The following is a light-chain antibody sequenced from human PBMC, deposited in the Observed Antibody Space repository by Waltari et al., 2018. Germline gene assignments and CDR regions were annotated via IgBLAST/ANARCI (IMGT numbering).Light chain of an antibody. CDR3: ASFAGSNNL. CDR2: EVT. V-gene: IGLV2-8*01. CDR1: STPIGVYNS. Sequence: QSALTQPPSASGSPGQSVPISCTGPSTPIGVYNSVSWYQQHPGQAPNLLIYEVTERPSGVPDRFSGSKSGNTASLTVSGLQGEDEADYYCASFAGSNNLFGGGTKLTVL. J-gene: IGLJ2*01.